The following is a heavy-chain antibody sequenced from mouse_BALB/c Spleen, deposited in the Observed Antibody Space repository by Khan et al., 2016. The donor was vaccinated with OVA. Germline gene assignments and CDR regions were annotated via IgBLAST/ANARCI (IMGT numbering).Heavy chain of an antibody. V-gene: IGHV9-3-1*01. CDR3: ARSNGNYWFAY. CDR1: GYTLTNYG. D-gene: IGHD2-1*01. Sequence: QIQLVQSGPELKKPGETVKISCKASGYTLTNYGMNWVKQAPGKGLKWMGWINTYTGEPPYAEDFKGRIAFSLETSASTAYLQINNLKNEDTATYFCARSNGNYWFAYWGQGTLVTGSA. J-gene: IGHJ3*01. CDR2: INTYTGEP.